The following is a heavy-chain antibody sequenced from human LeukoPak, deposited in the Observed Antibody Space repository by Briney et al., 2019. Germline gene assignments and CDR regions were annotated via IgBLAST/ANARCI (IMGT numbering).Heavy chain of an antibody. CDR2: SSSSGSTI. CDR3: ARGSYSSGSDY. V-gene: IGHV3-11*04. J-gene: IGHJ4*02. D-gene: IGHD6-19*01. Sequence: SSSSGSTIYYADSVKGRFTISRDNAKNSLYLQMNSLRAEDTAVYYCARGSYSSGSDYWGQGTLVTVSS.